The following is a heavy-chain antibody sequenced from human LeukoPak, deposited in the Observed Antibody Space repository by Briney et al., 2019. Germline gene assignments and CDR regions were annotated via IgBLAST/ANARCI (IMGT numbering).Heavy chain of an antibody. CDR3: ARAGWTTLPYFDY. V-gene: IGHV4-38-2*01. CDR1: GYSISSGYY. J-gene: IGHJ4*02. D-gene: IGHD4-11*01. CDR2: IFHSGST. Sequence: SETLSLTCAVSGYSISSGYYWGWIRQPPGKGLEWIGSIFHSGSTYYNPSLQSRVTISVDTSKNQFSLKLSSVTAADTAVYYCARAGWTTLPYFDYRGQGTLLTVSS.